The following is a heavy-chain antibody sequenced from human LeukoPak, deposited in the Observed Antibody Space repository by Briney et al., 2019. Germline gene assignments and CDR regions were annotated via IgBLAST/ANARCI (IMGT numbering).Heavy chain of an antibody. V-gene: IGHV5-51*01. Sequence: GESLKISCKGSGYSFTSYWIGWVRQMPGKGLEWMGIIYPGDSDSRYSPSFQGQVTISADKSISTAYLQWSSLKASDTAMYYCARDPSGGSCSKRRDGYNCAFGLDYWGQGTLVTVSS. CDR2: IYPGDSDS. J-gene: IGHJ4*02. CDR3: ARDPSGGSCSKRRDGYNCAFGLDY. CDR1: GYSFTSYW. D-gene: IGHD5-24*01.